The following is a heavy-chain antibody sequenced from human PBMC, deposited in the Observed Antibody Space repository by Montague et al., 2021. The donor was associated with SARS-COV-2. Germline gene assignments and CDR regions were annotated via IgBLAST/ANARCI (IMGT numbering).Heavy chain of an antibody. Sequence: SETLSLTCTVSGGSISSSSYYWGWIRQPPGKGLDWIGSISYSGGTYPTPSLGIRVTISVDTSKNQLSLKLTSVTAAATAVYYCARGGYSGYWDYWGQGTLVTVSS. D-gene: IGHD5-12*01. CDR2: ISYSGGT. J-gene: IGHJ4*02. V-gene: IGHV4-39*07. CDR1: GGSISSSSYY. CDR3: ARGGYSGYWDY.